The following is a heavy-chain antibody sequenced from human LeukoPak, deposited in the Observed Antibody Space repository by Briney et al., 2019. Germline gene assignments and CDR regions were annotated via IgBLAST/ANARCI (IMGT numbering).Heavy chain of an antibody. V-gene: IGHV3-53*01. J-gene: IGHJ4*02. CDR2: IYSGGST. CDR3: ARDPYSYGYGLPGY. Sequence: PGGSLRLSCAASGFTVSSNYMSWVRQAQGKGLEWVSVIYSGGSTYYADSVKGRFTISRDNSKNTLYLQMNSLRAEDTAVYYCARDPYSYGYGLPGYWGQGTLVTVSS. D-gene: IGHD5-18*01. CDR1: GFTVSSNY.